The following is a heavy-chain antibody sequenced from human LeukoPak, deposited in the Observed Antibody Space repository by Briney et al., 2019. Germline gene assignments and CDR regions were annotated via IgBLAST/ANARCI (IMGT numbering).Heavy chain of an antibody. J-gene: IGHJ3*02. V-gene: IGHV4-34*01. Sequence: SETLSLTCAVYGGSFSDYYWSWIRQPPGKGLEWIGEINHSGSTNYNPSLKSRVTISVDTSKNHFSLNLTSVTAADTAVYYCARAEAITPYAFDIWGQGTMVTVSS. CDR2: INHSGST. CDR3: ARAEAITPYAFDI. D-gene: IGHD2-21*01. CDR1: GGSFSDYY.